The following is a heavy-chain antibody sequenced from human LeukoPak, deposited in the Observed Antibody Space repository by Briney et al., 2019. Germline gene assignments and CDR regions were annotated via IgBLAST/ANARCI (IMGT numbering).Heavy chain of an antibody. V-gene: IGHV4-31*03. D-gene: IGHD5-24*01. CDR1: GGSISSGVYY. J-gene: IGHJ4*02. Sequence: SQTLSLTCTVSGGSISSGVYYWSWIRQHPGKGLEWIGYIYYSGSTYYNPSLKSRVTISVDTSKNQFSLKLSSVTAADTAVYYCARGGLATISYWGQGTLVTVSS. CDR3: ARGGLATISY. CDR2: IYYSGST.